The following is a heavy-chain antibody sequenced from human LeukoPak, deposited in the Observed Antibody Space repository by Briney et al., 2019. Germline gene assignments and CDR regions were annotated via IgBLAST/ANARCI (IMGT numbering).Heavy chain of an antibody. J-gene: IGHJ5*02. V-gene: IGHV4-59*01. CDR2: LYYNGNTNSGST. D-gene: IGHD3-10*01. CDR3: ARGYYGSGSPNWFDP. CDR1: GSSINNYY. Sequence: SETLSLTCTVSGSSINNYYWIWIRQPPGKGLEYIGYLYYNGNTNSGSTNYNPSLKSRVTISVDTSKNQFSLKLSSVTAADTAVYYCARGYYGSGSPNWFDPWGQGTLVTVSS.